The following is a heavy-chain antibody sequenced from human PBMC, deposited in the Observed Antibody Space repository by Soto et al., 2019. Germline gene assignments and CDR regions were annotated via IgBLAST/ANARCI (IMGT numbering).Heavy chain of an antibody. CDR2: IVVGSGNT. Sequence: SVKVSCQASGFTFTSSAMQWVRQARGQRLEWIGWIVVGSGNTNYAQKFQERVTITRDMSTSTAYMELSSLRSEDTAVYYCARDHRDIVGDYGMDVWGQGTTVTVSS. CDR3: ARDHRDIVGDYGMDV. CDR1: GFTFTSSA. V-gene: IGHV1-58*02. J-gene: IGHJ6*02. D-gene: IGHD2-15*01.